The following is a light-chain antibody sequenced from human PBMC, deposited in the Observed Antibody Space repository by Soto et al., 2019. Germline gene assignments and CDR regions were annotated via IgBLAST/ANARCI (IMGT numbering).Light chain of an antibody. V-gene: IGKV4-1*01. CDR2: WAS. J-gene: IGKJ1*01. CDR1: QSVLYSSNNKNY. Sequence: CKSSQSVLYSSNNKNYLAWYQQKPGQPPKLLIYWASTRESGVPDRFSGSGSGTDFTLTISSLQAEDVAVYYCQQYYSTPPTFGQGTKVEIK. CDR3: QQYYSTPPT.